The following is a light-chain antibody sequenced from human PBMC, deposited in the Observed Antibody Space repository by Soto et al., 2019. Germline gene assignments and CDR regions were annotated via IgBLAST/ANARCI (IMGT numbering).Light chain of an antibody. CDR2: EVS. V-gene: IGLV2-14*01. J-gene: IGLJ1*01. CDR1: SSDVGGYNY. Sequence: QSLLTQPASVSGSPGQSITISCTGTSSDVGGYNYVSWYQQHPGKAPKLMIYEVSNRPSGVSNRFSGSKSGNTASLTISGLQAEDEADYYCSSYTSSSTLAFGTGTKSPS. CDR3: SSYTSSSTLA.